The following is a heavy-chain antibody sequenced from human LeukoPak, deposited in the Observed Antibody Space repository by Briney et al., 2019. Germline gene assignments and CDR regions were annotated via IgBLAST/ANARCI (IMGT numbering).Heavy chain of an antibody. CDR2: IYSGGST. D-gene: IGHD6-19*01. V-gene: IGHV3-53*01. CDR3: ARVTSSGWYTLDY. CDR1: GVTVSSNY. Sequence: GGSLRLSCAASGVTVSSNYMSWVRQAPGKGLEWVSVIYSGGSTYYADSVKGRFTISRDNSKNTLYLQMYSLRADDTAVYYCARVTSSGWYTLDYWGQGTLVTVSS. J-gene: IGHJ4*02.